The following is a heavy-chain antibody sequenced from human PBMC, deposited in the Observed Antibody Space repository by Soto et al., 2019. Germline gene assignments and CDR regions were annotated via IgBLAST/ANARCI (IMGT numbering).Heavy chain of an antibody. D-gene: IGHD1-7*01. CDR2: SSATGAGT. CDR1: GFTFSSYG. V-gene: IGHV3-23*01. CDR3: AKDRRAGGNYGFYSDF. Sequence: EVQLLESGGGLVQPGGSLRLSCAASGFTFSSYGMTWVRQAPGKGLEWVSFSSATGAGTYYADSVKGRFTISRYNSKNTLYLQMTSLRAADTAVYYCAKDRRAGGNYGFYSDFWGQGALVIVSS. J-gene: IGHJ4*02.